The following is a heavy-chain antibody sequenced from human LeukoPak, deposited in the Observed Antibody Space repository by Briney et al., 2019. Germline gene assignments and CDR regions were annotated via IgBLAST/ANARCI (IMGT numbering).Heavy chain of an antibody. V-gene: IGHV3-74*01. CDR3: VRGQATAWGLDY. CDR2: ISTDARTI. D-gene: IGHD6-13*01. J-gene: IGHJ4*02. CDR1: GFTFSSNW. Sequence: PGGSLRLSCAASGFTFSSNWMHWFRQAPGKGLVWVSHISTDARTITYADFVKGRFTISRYNAKDTVYLQMNSLRAEDTALYYCVRGQATAWGLDYWGQGTLVTVSS.